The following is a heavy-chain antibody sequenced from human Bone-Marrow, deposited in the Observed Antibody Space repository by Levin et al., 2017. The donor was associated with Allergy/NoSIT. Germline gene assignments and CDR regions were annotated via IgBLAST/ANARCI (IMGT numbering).Heavy chain of an antibody. D-gene: IGHD3-10*01. Sequence: LRLSCSVSGASITSGDHYWSWIRQSPGTGLEWIGYIYYSGSTYYNPSLMTRITISLDPSKNPFSLTLRSVTVADTAVYYCASLSYYYGAGTHPDEDYWGQGALVIVSS. CDR2: IYYSGST. V-gene: IGHV4-30-4*01. J-gene: IGHJ4*02. CDR1: GASITSGDHY. CDR3: ASLSYYYGAGTHPDEDY.